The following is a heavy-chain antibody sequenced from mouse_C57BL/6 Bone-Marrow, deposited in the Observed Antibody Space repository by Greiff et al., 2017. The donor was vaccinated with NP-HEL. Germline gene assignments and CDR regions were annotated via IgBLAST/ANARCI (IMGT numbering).Heavy chain of an antibody. J-gene: IGHJ1*03. CDR2: INPNNGGT. Sequence: VQLKQSGPELVKPGASVKIPCKASGYTFTDYNMDWVKQSHGKSLEWIGDINPNNGGTIYNQKFKGKATLTVDKSSSTAYMELRSLTSEDTAVYYCARKGPYYGSSYPHWYFDVWGTGTTVTVSS. CDR3: ARKGPYYGSSYPHWYFDV. CDR1: GYTFTDYN. V-gene: IGHV1-18*01. D-gene: IGHD1-1*01.